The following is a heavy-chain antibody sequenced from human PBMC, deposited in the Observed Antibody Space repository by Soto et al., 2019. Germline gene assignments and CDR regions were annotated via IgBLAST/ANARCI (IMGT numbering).Heavy chain of an antibody. J-gene: IGHJ4*02. CDR2: INPNSGGT. Sequence: GSVKGSRKGSGYTLTRYYMHRVRQAPGQGPEWMGWINPNSGGTNYAQKFQGWVTMTRDTSISTAYMELSRLRSDDTAVYYCAREQGYCSGGSCYRYFDYWGQGTLVTVSS. CDR3: AREQGYCSGGSCYRYFDY. V-gene: IGHV1-2*04. D-gene: IGHD2-15*01. CDR1: GYTLTRYY.